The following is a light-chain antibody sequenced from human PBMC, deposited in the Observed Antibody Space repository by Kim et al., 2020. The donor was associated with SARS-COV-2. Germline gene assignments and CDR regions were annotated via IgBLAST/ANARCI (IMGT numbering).Light chain of an antibody. CDR3: ASHGGYDYV. Sequence: PRHTVAISCSITRGECGSYKYVSWYQQHPGTTPKLIIYEVTKRPSGVPDRFSGSRSGNTASLTVSGLQAEDDADYYCASHGGYDYVFGTGTKVTVL. J-gene: IGLJ1*01. V-gene: IGLV2-11*03. CDR2: EVT. CDR1: RGECGSYKY.